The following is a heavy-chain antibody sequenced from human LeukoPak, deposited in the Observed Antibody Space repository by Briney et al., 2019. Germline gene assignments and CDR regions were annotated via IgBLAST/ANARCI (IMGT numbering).Heavy chain of an antibody. D-gene: IGHD6-19*01. CDR3: ARGWKAVAGTKSDY. CDR1: GYTFTSYD. J-gene: IGHJ4*02. V-gene: IGHV1-8*01. CDR2: MNPHSGNT. Sequence: SVKLSCKASGYTFTSYDINWVRRATAQGLEWMGWMNPHSGNTGYAQKSQGRVTMTRNTSISTAYMELSSLRSEDTAVYYCARGWKAVAGTKSDYWGQGTLVTVSS.